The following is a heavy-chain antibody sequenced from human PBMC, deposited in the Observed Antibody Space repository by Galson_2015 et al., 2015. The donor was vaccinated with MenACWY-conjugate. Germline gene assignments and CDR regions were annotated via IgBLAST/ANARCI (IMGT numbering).Heavy chain of an antibody. D-gene: IGHD3-22*01. CDR3: ARGRGMIVVVNLFDY. V-gene: IGHV4-34*01. CDR1: GGSFSGYY. J-gene: IGHJ4*02. CDR2: INHSGST. Sequence: ETLSLTCAVYGGSFSGYYWSWIRQPPGKGLEWIGEINHSGSTNYNPSLKSRVTISVDTSKNQFSLKLSSVTAADTAVYYCARGRGMIVVVNLFDYWGQGTLVTVSS.